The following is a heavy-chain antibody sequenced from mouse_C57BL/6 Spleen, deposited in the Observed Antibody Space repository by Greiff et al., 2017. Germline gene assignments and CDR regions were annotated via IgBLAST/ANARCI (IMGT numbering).Heavy chain of an antibody. CDR1: GYAFSSSW. CDR2: IYPGDGDT. Sequence: QVHVKQSGPELVKPGASVKISCKASGYAFSSSWMNWVKQRPGKGLAWIGRIYPGDGDTNYNGKFKGKATLTADNSSHPAYMQLSSLTSEDSAVYFCARSPLYGYDGRKNYLDYWGQGTTLTVSS. J-gene: IGHJ2*01. V-gene: IGHV1-82*01. D-gene: IGHD2-2*01. CDR3: ARSPLYGYDGRKNYLDY.